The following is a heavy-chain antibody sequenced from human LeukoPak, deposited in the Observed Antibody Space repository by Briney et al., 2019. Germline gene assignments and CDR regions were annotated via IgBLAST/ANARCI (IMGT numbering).Heavy chain of an antibody. D-gene: IGHD3-10*01. CDR1: GFTFSSYA. J-gene: IGHJ4*02. Sequence: GGSLRLSCAASGFTFSSYAMSWVRQAPGKGLEWVSAISGSGGSTYYADSVKGRFTISRDNSKNTLYLQMNSLRAEDTAVYYCAKDSQEPVRGVIHFDYWGQGTLVTVSS. V-gene: IGHV3-23*01. CDR2: ISGSGGST. CDR3: AKDSQEPVRGVIHFDY.